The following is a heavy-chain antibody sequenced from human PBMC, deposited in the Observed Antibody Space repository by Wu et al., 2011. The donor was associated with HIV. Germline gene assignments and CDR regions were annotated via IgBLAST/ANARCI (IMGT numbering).Heavy chain of an antibody. D-gene: IGHD6-13*01. Sequence: QVQLVQSGAEVRKPGSSVKVSCKASGGTFTSYGISWVRQAPGQGLEWMGWISGFNGDTNYAQKVSGRVTMTTDTSTSTAYMELRSLRSDDTAVYYCARYNSREGIDYWGQGTLVTVSS. J-gene: IGHJ4*02. CDR1: GGTFTSYG. CDR2: ISGFNGDT. V-gene: IGHV1-18*01. CDR3: ARYNSREGIDY.